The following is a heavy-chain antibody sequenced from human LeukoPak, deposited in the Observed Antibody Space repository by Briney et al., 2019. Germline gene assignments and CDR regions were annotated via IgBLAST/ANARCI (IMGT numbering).Heavy chain of an antibody. D-gene: IGHD6-13*01. CDR2: IIPIFGTA. CDR3: ARGSYGSSSGGY. J-gene: IGHJ4*02. V-gene: IGHV1-69*13. CDR1: GCTFPSYF. Sequence: SVKVSCKASGCTFPSYFMHWVRQAPGQGLEWMGGIIPIFGTANYAQKFQGRVTITADESTSTAYMELSSLRSEDTAVYYCARGSYGSSSGGYWGQGTLVTVSS.